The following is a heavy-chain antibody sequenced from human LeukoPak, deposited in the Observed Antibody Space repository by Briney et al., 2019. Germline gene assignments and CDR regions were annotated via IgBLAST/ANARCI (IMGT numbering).Heavy chain of an antibody. D-gene: IGHD6-6*01. CDR3: ARGRAVVARPDLDY. CDR1: GYTFNSYG. V-gene: IGHV1-18*01. Sequence: ASVKVSCKASGYTFNSYGISWVRQAPGQGLEYMGWISGYNGNTNYAQKLQGRVTMTIDTSTSTAYMEVRSLRSDDTAMYYCARGRAVVARPDLDYWVQGTLVTVSS. J-gene: IGHJ4*02. CDR2: ISGYNGNT.